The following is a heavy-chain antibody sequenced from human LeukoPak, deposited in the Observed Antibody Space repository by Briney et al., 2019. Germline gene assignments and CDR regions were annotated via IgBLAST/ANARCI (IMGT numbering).Heavy chain of an antibody. D-gene: IGHD2-15*01. V-gene: IGHV3-74*01. CDR2: MNTDGRNI. Sequence: GGSLRLSCAASGFTFRTYWMRCVRPLPGEGLVWVSLMNTDGRNIGYADSVKGRFTISRDNAKNTLYLQMNSLRAEDTAVYYCARENWYLDNWGQGTLVTVSS. J-gene: IGHJ4*02. CDR1: GFTFRTYW. CDR3: ARENWYLDN.